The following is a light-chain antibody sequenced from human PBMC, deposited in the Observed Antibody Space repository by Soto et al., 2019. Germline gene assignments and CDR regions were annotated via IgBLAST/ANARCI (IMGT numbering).Light chain of an antibody. J-gene: IGLJ2*01. Sequence: SALTQPASVSGSPGQSITISCTGTSSDVGSYNLVSWYQQHPGKAPKLMIYEGSKRPSGVSNRFSGSKSGNTASLTISGLQAEDEDDYYCCSYAGSSIYVVFGGGTKLTVL. CDR2: EGS. CDR3: CSYAGSSIYVV. V-gene: IGLV2-23*01. CDR1: SSDVGSYNL.